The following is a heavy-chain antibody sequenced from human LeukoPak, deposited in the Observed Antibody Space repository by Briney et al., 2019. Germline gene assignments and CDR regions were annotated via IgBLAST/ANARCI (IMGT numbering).Heavy chain of an antibody. CDR2: INGYNGYT. Sequence: GASVKVSCKASGYTFTSYGISWVRQAAGQGLEWMGWINGYNGYTHYAHNLQGRVTMTTDTSTSTAYMELRSLRSDDTAVYYCARDEARYSSGYYPNWFDPWGQGTLVTVSS. J-gene: IGHJ5*02. V-gene: IGHV1-18*01. CDR3: ARDEARYSSGYYPNWFDP. D-gene: IGHD3-22*01. CDR1: GYTFTSYG.